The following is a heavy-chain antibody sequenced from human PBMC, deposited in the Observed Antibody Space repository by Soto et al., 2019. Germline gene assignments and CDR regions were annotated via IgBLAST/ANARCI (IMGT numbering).Heavy chain of an antibody. V-gene: IGHV4-4*02. D-gene: IGHD3-3*01. CDR1: SGSISSSNW. CDR2: IYHSGST. J-gene: IGHJ5*02. Sequence: SETLSLTCAVSSGSISSSNWWSWVRQPPGKGLEWIGEIYHSGSTNYNPSLKSRVTISVDKSKNQFSLKLSSVTAADTAVYYCASHRYYDFWSGYPRRYNWFDPWGQGTPVTVSS. CDR3: ASHRYYDFWSGYPRRYNWFDP.